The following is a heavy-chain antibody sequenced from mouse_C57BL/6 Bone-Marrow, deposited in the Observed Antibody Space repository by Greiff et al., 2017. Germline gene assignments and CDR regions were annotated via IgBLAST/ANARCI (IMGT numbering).Heavy chain of an antibody. CDR2: ISDGGSYT. Sequence: EVQLMESGGGLVKPGGSLKLSCAASGFTFSSYAMSWVRQTPEKRLEWVATISDGGSYTYYPDNVKGRFTISRDNAKNNLYLQMSHLKSEDTAMYYCARNGRSSFAYWGQGTLVTVSA. CDR3: ARNGRSSFAY. V-gene: IGHV5-4*01. CDR1: GFTFSSYA. D-gene: IGHD1-1*01. J-gene: IGHJ3*01.